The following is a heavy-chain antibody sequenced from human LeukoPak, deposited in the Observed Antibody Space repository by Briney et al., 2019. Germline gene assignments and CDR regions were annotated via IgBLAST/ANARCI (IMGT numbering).Heavy chain of an antibody. D-gene: IGHD2-15*01. CDR3: AKDCSGGSCYSS. Sequence: GGSLRLSCAASGFTFSSYDMHWVRQATGKVLEWVSAIGTAGDTYYPGSVKGRFTISRENAKNSSYLQMNSLRAGDTAVYYCAKDCSGGSCYSSWGQGTLVTVSS. V-gene: IGHV3-13*01. CDR1: GFTFSSYD. CDR2: IGTAGDT. J-gene: IGHJ4*02.